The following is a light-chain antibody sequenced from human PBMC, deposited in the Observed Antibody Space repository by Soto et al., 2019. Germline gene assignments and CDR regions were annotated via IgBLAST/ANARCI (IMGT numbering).Light chain of an antibody. V-gene: IGKV3-11*01. CDR1: QSVSSY. CDR3: QQRYNWLT. J-gene: IGKJ4*01. Sequence: EIVLTQSPAPLALSPGEGATLSCRASQSVSSYLAWYQQKTGQAPRLLIYDASNRATGIPARFSGSGSGTDFTLTISRLEPEDLAVYYCQQRYNWLTFGGGTKVEIK. CDR2: DAS.